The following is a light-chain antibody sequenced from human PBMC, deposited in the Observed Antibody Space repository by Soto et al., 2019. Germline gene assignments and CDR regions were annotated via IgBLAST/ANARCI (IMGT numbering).Light chain of an antibody. CDR1: SSNFGAGYD. CDR2: NNN. Sequence: QAVVTQPPSVSGAPGQRVTISCTGSSSNFGAGYDVHWYQRLPGTAPKLLIYNNNNRPSGVPDRFSSSKSDTSASLAITGLQAEDEADYYCQSYDTGLRGLVFGGGTKLTVL. J-gene: IGLJ2*01. V-gene: IGLV1-40*01. CDR3: QSYDTGLRGLV.